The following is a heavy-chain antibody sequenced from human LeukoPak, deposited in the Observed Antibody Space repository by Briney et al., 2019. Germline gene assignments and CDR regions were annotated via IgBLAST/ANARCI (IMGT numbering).Heavy chain of an antibody. V-gene: IGHV3-23*01. Sequence: GGSLRLSCAASGFTFSFYGMSWVRQAPGKGLEWVSALSGSGGTTYYADFMKGRFTISRDNSKNTLYLQMNSLRAEDTAVYYCAKEFGVTIFGVVIPNFDYWGQGTLVTVSS. CDR2: LSGSGGTT. CDR3: AKEFGVTIFGVVIPNFDY. D-gene: IGHD3-3*01. CDR1: GFTFSFYG. J-gene: IGHJ4*02.